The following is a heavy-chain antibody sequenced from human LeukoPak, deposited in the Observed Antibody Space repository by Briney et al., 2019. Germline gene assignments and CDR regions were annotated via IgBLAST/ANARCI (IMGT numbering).Heavy chain of an antibody. CDR3: AKERDTAMVTIDY. Sequence: GGSLRLSCAASGFTFSSYGMHWARQAPGKGLEWVAFIRYDGSNKYYADSVKGRFTISRDNSKNTLYLQMNSLRAEDTAVYYCAKERDTAMVTIDYWGQETLVTVSS. CDR1: GFTFSSYG. J-gene: IGHJ4*02. D-gene: IGHD5-18*01. V-gene: IGHV3-30*02. CDR2: IRYDGSNK.